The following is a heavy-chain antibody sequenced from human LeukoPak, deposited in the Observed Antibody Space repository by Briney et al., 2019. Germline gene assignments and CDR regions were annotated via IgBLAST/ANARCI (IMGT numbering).Heavy chain of an antibody. D-gene: IGHD5-24*01. Sequence: SETLSLTCTVSGDSISRSNYYWGWIRQPPGKGLEWIGSFYYSGSTNYNPSLKSRVTISVDTSKNQFSLKLSSVTAADTAVYYCARVKRDGYIVWGQGTLVTVSS. J-gene: IGHJ4*02. CDR1: GDSISRSNYY. CDR2: FYYSGST. V-gene: IGHV4-39*07. CDR3: ARVKRDGYIV.